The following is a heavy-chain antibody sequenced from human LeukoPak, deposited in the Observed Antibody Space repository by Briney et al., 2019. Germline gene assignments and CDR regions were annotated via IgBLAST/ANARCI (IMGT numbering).Heavy chain of an antibody. J-gene: IGHJ1*01. D-gene: IGHD6-19*01. CDR1: GFTFSSYA. Sequence: GGSLRLSCAASGFTFSSYAMSWVRQAPGKGLEWVSAISGSGGSTYYADSVKGRFTISRDNSKNTLYLQMNSLRAEDTAVYYCAKGPTLYSSGWPQHWGQGTLVTVSS. CDR3: AKGPTLYSSGWPQH. CDR2: ISGSGGST. V-gene: IGHV3-23*01.